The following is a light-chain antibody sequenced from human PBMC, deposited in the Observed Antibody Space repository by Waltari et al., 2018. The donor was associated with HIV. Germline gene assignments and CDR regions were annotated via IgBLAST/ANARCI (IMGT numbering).Light chain of an antibody. CDR3: TSYAGDTNYLV. Sequence: QSALTQPPSASGSPGQSVTISCTGTSSDVGGYDFVSWYQHRAGKVPKLIIYDVTKRPSGVPDRCSGSKSGNTASLTVSGLRAEDEADYYCTSYAGDTNYLVFGTGTKVTVL. V-gene: IGLV2-8*01. J-gene: IGLJ1*01. CDR2: DVT. CDR1: SSDVGGYDF.